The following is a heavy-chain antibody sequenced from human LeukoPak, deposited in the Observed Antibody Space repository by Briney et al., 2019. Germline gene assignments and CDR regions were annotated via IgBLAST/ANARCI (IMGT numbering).Heavy chain of an antibody. Sequence: SETLSLTCTVSGGSISGNNHYWGWIRQPPGMGLEWIGTIYFSGTTHYNPSLKSRVTISVDTSKNQFSLKLSSVTATDTAVYFCMTHLDSQKGYYFDFWGQGALVTVSS. CDR2: IYFSGTT. V-gene: IGHV4-39*01. J-gene: IGHJ4*02. CDR3: MTHLDSQKGYYFDF. D-gene: IGHD3-3*01. CDR1: GGSISGNNHY.